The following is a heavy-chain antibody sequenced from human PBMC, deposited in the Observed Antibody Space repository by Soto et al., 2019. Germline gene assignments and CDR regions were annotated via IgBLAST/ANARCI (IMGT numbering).Heavy chain of an antibody. J-gene: IGHJ4*02. D-gene: IGHD2-15*01. Sequence: GSVKVSCKGCGYTLTNFDMSWVRQATGQGLEWMGWMDPKSGNADYAQKFQGRLTLTRNTSISTTYMELTSLTSDDTAVYYCARRRGWRDSWGQGTLVTVSS. CDR1: GYTLTNFD. CDR3: ARRRGWRDS. CDR2: MDPKSGNA. V-gene: IGHV1-8*01.